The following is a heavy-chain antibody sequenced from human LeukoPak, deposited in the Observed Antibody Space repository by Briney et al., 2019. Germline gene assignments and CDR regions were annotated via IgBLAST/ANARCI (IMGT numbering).Heavy chain of an antibody. D-gene: IGHD2-21*02. J-gene: IGHJ1*01. Sequence: HAGGSLRLSCAASGFTFSSYAMHWVRQAPGKGLEWVAHINPDGRDTYYVDSVKGRFTISRDNAQNSMYLQMNSLRVEDTAVYYCTSWGDTTAEYFQRWGQGTLVTVSS. CDR2: INPDGRDT. CDR1: GFTFSSYA. V-gene: IGHV3-7*01. CDR3: TSWGDTTAEYFQR.